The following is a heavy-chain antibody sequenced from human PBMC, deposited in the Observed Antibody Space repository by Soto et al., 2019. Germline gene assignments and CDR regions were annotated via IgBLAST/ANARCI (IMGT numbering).Heavy chain of an antibody. Sequence: SVKVSCKASRDTFSSYAVTWLRQAPGQGLEWMGGIIPILGTTKYAQKFQGRVTMTADESTSTAYMELSSLRSEDRAVYYCAAGGKNGYIKWGQGTQVTVSS. D-gene: IGHD5-12*01. CDR1: RDTFSSYA. V-gene: IGHV1-69*13. CDR3: AAGGKNGYIK. CDR2: IIPILGTT. J-gene: IGHJ4*02.